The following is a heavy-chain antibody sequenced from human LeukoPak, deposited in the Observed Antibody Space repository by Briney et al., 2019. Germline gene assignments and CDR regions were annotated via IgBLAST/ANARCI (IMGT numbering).Heavy chain of an antibody. V-gene: IGHV4-61*02. D-gene: IGHD6-13*01. Sequence: SETLSLTCTVSGGSISSGSYYWSWIRQPAGKGLEWIGRIYTSGSTNYNPSLKSRVTISIDTSKNQFSLKLSSVTAADTAVYYCARDDTGVTATGIIWGQGTLVTVSS. CDR1: GGSISSGSYY. J-gene: IGHJ4*02. CDR3: ARDDTGVTATGII. CDR2: IYTSGST.